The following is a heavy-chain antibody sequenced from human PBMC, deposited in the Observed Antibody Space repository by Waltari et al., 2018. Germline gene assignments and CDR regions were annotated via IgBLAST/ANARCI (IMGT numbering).Heavy chain of an antibody. V-gene: IGHV4-59*01. J-gene: IGHJ4*02. D-gene: IGHD2-2*01. Sequence: QVQLQESGPGLVKPSETLSLTCTVSGGSISSYYWSWIRQPPGKGLEWIGYIYYSGSTNNNPSLKSRVTISVDTSKNQFSLKLSSVTAADTAVYYCARSEKVAAANFDYWGQGTLVTVSS. CDR3: ARSEKVAAANFDY. CDR2: IYYSGST. CDR1: GGSISSYY.